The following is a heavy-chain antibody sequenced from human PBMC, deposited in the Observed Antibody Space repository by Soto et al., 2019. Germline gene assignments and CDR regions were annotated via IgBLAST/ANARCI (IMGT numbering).Heavy chain of an antibody. V-gene: IGHV3-30-3*01. D-gene: IGHD6-19*01. CDR3: ARSPREQWLGHLDY. CDR2: ISYDGSNK. Sequence: QVQLVESGGGVVQPGRSLRLSCAASGFTFSSYAMHWVRQAPGKGLEWVAVISYDGSNKYYADSVKGRFTISRDNSKNSLYLQMNSLRAEDTAVYYCARSPREQWLGHLDYWGQGTLVTVSS. CDR1: GFTFSSYA. J-gene: IGHJ4*02.